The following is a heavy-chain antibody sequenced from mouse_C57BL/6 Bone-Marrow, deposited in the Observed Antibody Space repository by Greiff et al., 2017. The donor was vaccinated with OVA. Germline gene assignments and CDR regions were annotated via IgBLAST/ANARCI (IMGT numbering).Heavy chain of an antibody. CDR3: ARDYRVWYWFDY. D-gene: IGHD2-10*02. CDR2: IWSGGST. CDR1: GFSLTSYG. V-gene: IGHV2-2*01. Sequence: VQLMESGPGLVQPSQSLSITCTVSGFSLTSYGVHWVRQSPGKGLEWLGVIWSGGSTDYNAAFISRLSISTDNSKSQVFFKMNSLQAADTAIYYCARDYRVWYWFDYWGQGTTLTVSS. J-gene: IGHJ2*01.